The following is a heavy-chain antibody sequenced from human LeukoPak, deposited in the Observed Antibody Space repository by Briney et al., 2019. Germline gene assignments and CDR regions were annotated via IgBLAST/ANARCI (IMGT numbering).Heavy chain of an antibody. V-gene: IGHV3-74*01. CDR2: LNSDGSRT. CDR1: GFTFNTYW. D-gene: IGHD6-13*01. CDR3: ARGGSSSWFRGFDP. Sequence: QSGGSLRPSCAASGFTFNTYWMHWVRQAPGKGLVWVSRLNSDGSRTSYADSVKGRFAISRDNAKNTLYLQMNSLRAEDTAVYYCARGGSSSWFRGFDPWGQGTLVTVSS. J-gene: IGHJ5*02.